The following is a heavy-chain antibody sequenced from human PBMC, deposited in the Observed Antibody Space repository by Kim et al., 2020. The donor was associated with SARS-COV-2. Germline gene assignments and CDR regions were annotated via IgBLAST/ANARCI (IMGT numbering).Heavy chain of an antibody. D-gene: IGHD6-6*01. J-gene: IGHJ6*02. CDR1: GGSISSSSYY. V-gene: IGHV4-39*01. CDR3: ARRESLVAARRRVGKQNSSYGMDV. Sequence: SETLSLTCTVSGGSISSSSYYWGWIRQPPGKGLEWIGSIYYSGSTYYNPSLKSRVTISVDTSKNQFSLKLSSVTAADTAVYYCARRESLVAARRRVGKQNSSYGMDVSGQGTTVTVSS. CDR2: IYYSGST.